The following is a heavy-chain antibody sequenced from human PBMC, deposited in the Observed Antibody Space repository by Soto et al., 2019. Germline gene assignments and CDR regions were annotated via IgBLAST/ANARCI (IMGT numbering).Heavy chain of an antibody. CDR1: GGSFSGYY. CDR2: INHTGDT. D-gene: IGHD2-15*01. V-gene: IGHV4-34*01. CDR3: AREVGYYSAARRNLYFDY. J-gene: IGHJ4*02. Sequence: VQLQQWGAGLLKPSETLSLTCAVSGGSFSGYYWSWVHQTPGKGLEWIGDINHTGDTNYNPSLKSRVMISVDTAKTQFSLNVTSVTAADTAVYYCAREVGYYSAARRNLYFDYWGPGTLVTVSS.